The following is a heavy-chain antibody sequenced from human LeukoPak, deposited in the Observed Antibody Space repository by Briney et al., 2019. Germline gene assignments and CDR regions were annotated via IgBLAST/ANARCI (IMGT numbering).Heavy chain of an antibody. CDR1: GGSFSGYY. CDR2: INHSGST. V-gene: IGHV4-34*01. J-gene: IGHJ5*02. D-gene: IGHD3-10*01. CDR3: ARARITMVRGVIKGFDP. Sequence: PSETLSLTCAVYGGSFSGYYWSWIRQPPGKGLEWIGEINHSGSTNYNPSLKSRVTISVDTSKNQFSLKLSSVTAADTAVYYCARARITMVRGVIKGFDPWGQGTLVTVSS.